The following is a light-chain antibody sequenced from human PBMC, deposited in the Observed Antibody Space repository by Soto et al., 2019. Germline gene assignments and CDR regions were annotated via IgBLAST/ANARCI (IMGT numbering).Light chain of an antibody. J-gene: IGLJ1*01. V-gene: IGLV2-14*03. CDR1: SSDVGGYDY. Sequence: QSALTQPASVSGSPGQSITISCTGTSSDVGGYDYVSWYQQLPGKAPKVMIFDVSHRPSGVSDRFSGSKSGNTASLTISGLQVEDEADYYCSSYSSNSPLIVFGTGTKLTVL. CDR2: DVS. CDR3: SSYSSNSPLIV.